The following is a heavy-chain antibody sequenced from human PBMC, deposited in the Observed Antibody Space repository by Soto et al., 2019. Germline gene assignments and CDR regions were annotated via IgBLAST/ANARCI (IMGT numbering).Heavy chain of an antibody. J-gene: IGHJ4*02. CDR3: VRDRNSDGYNPFDY. CDR1: GGTFNSYV. V-gene: IGHV1-69*12. CDR2: IIPIFRKT. Sequence: QAQLVQSGAEVKKPGSSVKVSCKAFGGTFNSYVISWVRQAPGQGLEWVGGIIPIFRKTNYAQKFQGRVTMSADESTSTAYMQLSSLRSEDTAVYYGVRDRNSDGYNPFDYWGQGTLVTVSS. D-gene: IGHD2-21*01.